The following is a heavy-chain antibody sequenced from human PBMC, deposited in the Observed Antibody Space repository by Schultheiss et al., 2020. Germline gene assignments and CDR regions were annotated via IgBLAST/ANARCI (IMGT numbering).Heavy chain of an antibody. J-gene: IGHJ3*02. CDR1: GYTFTSYY. V-gene: IGHV1-69*04. D-gene: IGHD3-3*01. CDR3: ARDLLLPGEWLLTLGAFDI. CDR2: IIPILGIA. Sequence: SVKVSCKASGYTFTSYYMHWVRQAPGQGLEWMGRIIPILGIANYAQKFQGRVTITADKSTSTAYMELSSLRSEDTAVYYCARDLLLPGEWLLTLGAFDIWGQGTMVTVSS.